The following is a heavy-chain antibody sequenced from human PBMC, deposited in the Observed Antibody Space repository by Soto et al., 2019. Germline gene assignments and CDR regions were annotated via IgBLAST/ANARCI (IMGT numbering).Heavy chain of an antibody. CDR3: VRHRSSREIPFDN. J-gene: IGHJ4*02. V-gene: IGHV4-39*01. Sequence: SETLSLTCTVSGDSISGTSFYWGWIRQSSGRGLEWIASIYSSGSTFYNLSLKSRLSLSVDTSKNQFSLRLQSVTAADTAVYYCVRHRSSREIPFDNWGQGTLVTVSS. CDR2: IYSSGST. CDR1: GDSISGTSFY. D-gene: IGHD2-21*01.